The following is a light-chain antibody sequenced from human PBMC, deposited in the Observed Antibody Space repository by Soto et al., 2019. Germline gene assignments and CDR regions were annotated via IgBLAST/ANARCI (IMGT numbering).Light chain of an antibody. J-gene: IGKJ2*01. Sequence: PGERATLSCRASQSVPTYLAWYQQKAGQAPRLLIYDASNRATGIPARFSGSGSGTDFTLTISSLEPEDCAVYYCQQRSNWPPYTFGQGTKLEIK. CDR1: QSVPTY. CDR2: DAS. V-gene: IGKV3-11*01. CDR3: QQRSNWPPYT.